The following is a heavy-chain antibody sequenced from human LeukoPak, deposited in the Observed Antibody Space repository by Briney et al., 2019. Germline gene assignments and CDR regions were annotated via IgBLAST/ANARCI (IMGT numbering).Heavy chain of an antibody. D-gene: IGHD3-3*01. Sequence: KPSETLSLTCTVSGGSISSYYWTWIRQPPGRGLEWVGYISYGGSTNYNPSLKSRVTISVDTPTNQFSLKLSSVTAADTAVYYCARGIFGMVLNAFDLWGRGTMVTVSS. CDR2: ISYGGST. J-gene: IGHJ3*01. CDR3: ARGIFGMVLNAFDL. CDR1: GGSISSYY. V-gene: IGHV4-59*01.